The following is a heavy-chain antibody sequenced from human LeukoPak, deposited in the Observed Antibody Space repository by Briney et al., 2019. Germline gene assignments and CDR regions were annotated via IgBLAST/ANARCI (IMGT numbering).Heavy chain of an antibody. CDR1: GYTFTGSY. Sequence: GASVKVSCKASGYTFTGSYIHWVRQAPGQGLEWMGWINPDSGVTKYAQNFQGRVTMTRDTSISTASMEMRSLKSDDTAVYYCARDFGSSSAWYEFDYWGQGTLVTVFS. V-gene: IGHV1-2*02. CDR2: INPDSGVT. J-gene: IGHJ4*02. CDR3: ARDFGSSSAWYEFDY. D-gene: IGHD6-19*01.